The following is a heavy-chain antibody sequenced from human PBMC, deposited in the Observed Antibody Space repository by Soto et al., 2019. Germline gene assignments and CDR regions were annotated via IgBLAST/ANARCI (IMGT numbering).Heavy chain of an antibody. Sequence: PGGSLRLSCLASGFTFNMYWMHWVRQAPGKGLVWVSRINNDGSTTTYADSVKGRFTISRENAKNTVYLQMSSLRAEDTAVYFCASGGYYYDTSGSDYWGKGTLVTVSS. D-gene: IGHD3-22*01. CDR1: GFTFNMYW. J-gene: IGHJ4*02. CDR2: INNDGSTT. V-gene: IGHV3-74*01. CDR3: ASGGYYYDTSGSDY.